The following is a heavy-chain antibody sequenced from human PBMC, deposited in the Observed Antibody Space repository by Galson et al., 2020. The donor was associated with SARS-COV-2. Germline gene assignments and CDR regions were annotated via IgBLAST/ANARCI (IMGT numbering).Heavy chain of an antibody. CDR1: GGSIRSGSYY. CDR2: IYTSGGT. CDR3: ARAPSVDTAMVSYYYGMDV. V-gene: IGHV4-61*02. J-gene: IGHJ6*02. D-gene: IGHD5-18*01. Sequence: TLYLTCTVSGGSIRSGSYYWSWIRQPVRKGLEWIGRIYTSGGTNYNPSLTSRVTISVDTSKNQFSLKLSSVTAADTAVYYCARAPSVDTAMVSYYYGMDVWGQGTTVTVSS.